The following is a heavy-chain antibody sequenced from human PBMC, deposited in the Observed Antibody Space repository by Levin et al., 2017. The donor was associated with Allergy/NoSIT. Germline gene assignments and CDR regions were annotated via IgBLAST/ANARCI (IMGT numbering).Heavy chain of an antibody. D-gene: IGHD4-23*01. CDR2: IYTSGST. CDR1: GGSISSGSYY. V-gene: IGHV4-61*02. CDR3: ARGGKTGPFDY. Sequence: PSETLSLTCTVSGGSISSGSYYWSWIRQPAGKGLEWIGRIYTSGSTNYNPSLKSRVTISVDTSKNQFSLKLSSVTAADTAVYYCARGGKTGPFDYWGQGTLVTVSS. J-gene: IGHJ4*02.